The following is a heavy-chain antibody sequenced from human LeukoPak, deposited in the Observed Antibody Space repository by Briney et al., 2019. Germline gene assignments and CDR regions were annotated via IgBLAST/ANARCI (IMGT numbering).Heavy chain of an antibody. J-gene: IGHJ6*02. D-gene: IGHD6-19*01. Sequence: GRSLRLSCAASGFTFDDYAMHWVRQAPGKGLEWVSGISWNSGSIGYADSVKGRFTISRDNAKNSLYLQMNSLRAEDTAVYYCAREIQYPNYSSGWYGYYYYGMDVWGQGTTVTVSS. CDR1: GFTFDDYA. V-gene: IGHV3-9*01. CDR2: ISWNSGSI. CDR3: AREIQYPNYSSGWYGYYYYGMDV.